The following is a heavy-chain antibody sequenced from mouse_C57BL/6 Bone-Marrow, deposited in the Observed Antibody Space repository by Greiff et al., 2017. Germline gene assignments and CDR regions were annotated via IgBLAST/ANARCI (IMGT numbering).Heavy chain of an antibody. J-gene: IGHJ3*01. V-gene: IGHV1-55*01. Sequence: QVQLQQPGPELVKPGASVKMSCKASGYTFTSYWITWVQQRPGQGLEWIGDIYPGSGSTNYNEKFKSKATLTVDTSSSTAYMQLSSLTSEDSAVYYCAREEGYSNYGAYWGQGTLVTVSA. CDR3: AREEGYSNYGAY. D-gene: IGHD2-5*01. CDR1: GYTFTSYW. CDR2: IYPGSGST.